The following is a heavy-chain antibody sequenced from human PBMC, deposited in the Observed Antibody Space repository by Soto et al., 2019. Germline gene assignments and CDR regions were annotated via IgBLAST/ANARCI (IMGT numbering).Heavy chain of an antibody. D-gene: IGHD3-10*01. V-gene: IGHV3-48*02. Sequence: GGSLRLSCAASGFTFSSYSMNWVRQAPGKGVEWVSYISSSSSTIYYADSVKGRFTISRDNAKNSLYLQMNSLRDEDTAVYYCARDYGSGSYHLFDYWGQGTLVTVSS. J-gene: IGHJ4*02. CDR1: GFTFSSYS. CDR3: ARDYGSGSYHLFDY. CDR2: ISSSSSTI.